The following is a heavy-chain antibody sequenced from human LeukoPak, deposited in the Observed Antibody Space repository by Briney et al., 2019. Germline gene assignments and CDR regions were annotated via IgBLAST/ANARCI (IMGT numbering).Heavy chain of an antibody. V-gene: IGHV1-2*04. D-gene: IGHD5-12*01. Sequence: ASVKVSCKASGYTFTGYYMHWVRQAPGQGLEWMGWINPNSGGTNYAQKFQGWVTMTRDMSISTAYMELSRLRSDDTAVYYCARATAVATMKAFDYWGQGTLVTVSS. CDR2: INPNSGGT. J-gene: IGHJ4*02. CDR3: ARATAVATMKAFDY. CDR1: GYTFTGYY.